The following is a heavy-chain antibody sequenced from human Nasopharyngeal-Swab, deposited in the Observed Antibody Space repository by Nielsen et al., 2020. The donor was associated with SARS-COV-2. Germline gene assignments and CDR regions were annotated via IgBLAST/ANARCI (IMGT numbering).Heavy chain of an antibody. CDR2: INTNTGNP. Sequence: ASVKVSCKASGYTFTDYAMNWVRQAPGQGLEWMGWINTNTGNPTYAQGFTGRFVFSLDTSVSTAYLQINRLKAEDTAIYYCARSEIAAAVRGCGYWGQGTLISVSA. V-gene: IGHV7-4-1*02. CDR1: GYTFTDYA. D-gene: IGHD6-13*01. J-gene: IGHJ4*02. CDR3: ARSEIAAAVRGCGY.